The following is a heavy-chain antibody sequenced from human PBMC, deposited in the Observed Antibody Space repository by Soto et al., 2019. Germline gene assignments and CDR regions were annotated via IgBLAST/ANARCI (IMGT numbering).Heavy chain of an antibody. Sequence: QITLKESGPTLVKPTQTLTLTCTFSGFSLSTSGVGVGWIRQPPGKALEWLALIYWDDDKRYSPSLKSRLTITKGTSKNQVVLTMTNMDPVDTATYYCAHDYGSGTLDYWGQGTLVTVSS. J-gene: IGHJ4*02. V-gene: IGHV2-5*02. CDR2: IYWDDDK. D-gene: IGHD3-10*01. CDR1: GFSLSTSGVG. CDR3: AHDYGSGTLDY.